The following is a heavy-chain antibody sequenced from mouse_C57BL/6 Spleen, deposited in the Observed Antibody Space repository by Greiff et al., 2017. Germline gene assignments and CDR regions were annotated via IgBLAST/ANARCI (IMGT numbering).Heavy chain of an antibody. J-gene: IGHJ4*01. V-gene: IGHV1-42*01. Sequence: VQLQQSGPELVKPGASVKISCKASGYSFTGYYMNWVKQSTETSLEWIGEINPSTGGTTSNQKFKAKATLTIDKSSSTAYMQLKCLTSGDSTAFYCASGYYGYDGAMDYWVQGTSVTVSS. CDR1: GYSFTGYY. CDR2: INPSTGGT. CDR3: ASGYYGYDGAMDY. D-gene: IGHD2-2*01.